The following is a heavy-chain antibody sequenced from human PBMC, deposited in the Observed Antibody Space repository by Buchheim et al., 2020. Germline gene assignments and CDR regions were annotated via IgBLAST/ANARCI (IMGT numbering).Heavy chain of an antibody. CDR3: ARGDYGDSLDY. CDR2: IYYSGST. D-gene: IGHD4-17*01. CDR1: GGSISSYY. J-gene: IGHJ4*02. Sequence: QVQLQESGPGLVKPSETLSLTCTVSGGSISSYYWSWIRQPPGKGLEWIGYIYYSGSTNYNPSLKSRVTISVDTSKNQFSLKLSSVTAADTAVYCCARGDYGDSLDYWGQGTL. V-gene: IGHV4-59*01.